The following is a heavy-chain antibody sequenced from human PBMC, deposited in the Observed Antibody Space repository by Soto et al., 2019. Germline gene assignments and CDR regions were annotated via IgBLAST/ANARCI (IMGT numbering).Heavy chain of an antibody. V-gene: IGHV3-66*01. D-gene: IGHD3-22*01. CDR3: ARNGDSSDYRGFFDP. J-gene: IGHJ5*02. CDR2: IYSGGTT. Sequence: EVQLVESGGGLVQPGGSLRLSCAASGFTVSSHYMSWVRQAPGKGLEWVLVIYSGGTTYYADSVKCRFTISRDNSKNTLYLQVNSLRSEDTAVYDCARNGDSSDYRGFFDPWGQGTLVTVSS. CDR1: GFTVSSHY.